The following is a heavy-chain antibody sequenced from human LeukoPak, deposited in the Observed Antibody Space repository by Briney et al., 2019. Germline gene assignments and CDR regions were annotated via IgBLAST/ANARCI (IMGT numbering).Heavy chain of an antibody. CDR1: GGTFSDYY. V-gene: IGHV4-34*01. D-gene: IGHD6-6*01. CDR3: ARGERGIAARHIDY. CDR2: INHSGST. J-gene: IGHJ4*02. Sequence: SETLPLTCPFYGGTFSDYYWSWIRQPPGKGVEWIGEINHSGSTNYNPSLNTRVTISVDTSKIHFSLKLSSVTAADTAVYYCARGERGIAARHIDYWGQGTLVTVSS.